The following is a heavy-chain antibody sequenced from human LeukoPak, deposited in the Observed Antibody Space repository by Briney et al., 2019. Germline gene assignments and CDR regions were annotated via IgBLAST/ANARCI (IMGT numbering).Heavy chain of an antibody. Sequence: SETLSLTCTVSGGSISSYYWSWIRQPPGKGLEGFGYIYYCGSTNYNPSLKSRVTISVDTSKNQFSLKLSSVTAADTAVYYCARRTSYCSSTSCRRDYYYYMDVWGKGTTVTVSS. CDR2: IYYCGST. D-gene: IGHD2-2*01. V-gene: IGHV4-59*01. CDR3: ARRTSYCSSTSCRRDYYYYMDV. J-gene: IGHJ6*03. CDR1: GGSISSYY.